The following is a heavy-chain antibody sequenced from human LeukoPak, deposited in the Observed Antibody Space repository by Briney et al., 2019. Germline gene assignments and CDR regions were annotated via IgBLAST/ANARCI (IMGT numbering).Heavy chain of an antibody. CDR1: GGSISXXXXX. D-gene: IGHD3-10*01. CDR2: IXYSGST. CDR3: ARETFGEGGWFDP. Sequence: SQTLSLTCTXSGGSISXXXXXXXXXRQHPGXXXXXIGYIXYSGSTYYXPSLKSXXTXSVXXSKNQFSLKLSSVTAADTAVYYCARETFGEGGWFDPWGQGTLVTVSS. J-gene: IGHJ5*02. V-gene: IGHV4-31*01.